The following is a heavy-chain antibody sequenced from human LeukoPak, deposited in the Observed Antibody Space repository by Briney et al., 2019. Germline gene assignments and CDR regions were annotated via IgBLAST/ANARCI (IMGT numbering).Heavy chain of an antibody. Sequence: PSDTLSLTCAVYGGSFSGYYWSWIRQPPGKGLEWIGEINHSGSTNYNPSLKSRVTISVDTSKNQFSLKLSSVTAADTAVYYCARGFWAYYYYGMDVWGQGTTVTVSS. CDR1: GGSFSGYY. V-gene: IGHV4-34*01. CDR2: INHSGST. CDR3: ARGFWAYYYYGMDV. J-gene: IGHJ6*02. D-gene: IGHD3-16*01.